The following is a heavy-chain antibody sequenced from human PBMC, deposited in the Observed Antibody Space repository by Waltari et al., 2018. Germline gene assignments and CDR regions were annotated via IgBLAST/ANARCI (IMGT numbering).Heavy chain of an antibody. CDR3: ARVRFLEGFDY. D-gene: IGHD3-3*01. CDR1: GGSISSYY. J-gene: IGHJ4*02. CDR2: IYYSGST. V-gene: IGHV4-59*01. Sequence: QVQLQESGPGLVKPSETLSLTCTVSGGSISSYYWSWIRQPPGKGLEWIGYIYYSGSTNYHPSLTSRVTISVDTSKNQFSLKLSSVTAADTAVYYCARVRFLEGFDYWGQGTLVTVSS.